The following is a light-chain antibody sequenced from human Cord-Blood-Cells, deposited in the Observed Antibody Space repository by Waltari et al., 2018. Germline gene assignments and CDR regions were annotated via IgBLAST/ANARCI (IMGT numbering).Light chain of an antibody. CDR3: QQYNNWPIT. Sequence: EIVMTQSPATLSVSPGERAPISCRASQSVSSNLAWYQQKPGQAPRPLIYGASTRATGIPARFSGSGSGTEFTLTISSLQSEDFAVYYCQQYNNWPITFGQGTRLEIK. J-gene: IGKJ5*01. V-gene: IGKV3-15*01. CDR2: GAS. CDR1: QSVSSN.